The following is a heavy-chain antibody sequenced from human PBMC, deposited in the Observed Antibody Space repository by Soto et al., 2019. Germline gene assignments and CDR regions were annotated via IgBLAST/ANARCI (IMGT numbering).Heavy chain of an antibody. J-gene: IGHJ4*02. Sequence: SETLSLTSTVSGGSISSGGYYWSWIRQHPGKGLEWIGYIYYSGSTYYNPSLKSRVTISVDASKNQFSLKLSSVTAADTAVYYCARYNCISTSCSFDYWGQGTLVTVSS. CDR3: ARYNCISTSCSFDY. CDR1: GGSISSGGYY. D-gene: IGHD2-2*01. CDR2: IYYSGST. V-gene: IGHV4-31*03.